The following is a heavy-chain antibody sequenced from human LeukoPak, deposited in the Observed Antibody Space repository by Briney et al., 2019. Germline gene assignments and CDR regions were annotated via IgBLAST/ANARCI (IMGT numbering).Heavy chain of an antibody. CDR1: GFTFSSYA. CDR3: AKGTSSSCYSAPNY. CDR2: ICSNDNNT. V-gene: IGHV3-23*01. D-gene: IGHD2-15*01. Sequence: GGSLRLSCAASGFTFSSYAMNWVRQAPGKGLEWVSAICSNDNNTYYANPVKGRFTISRDNSKNTLSPQLNSLRAEDTAVYYCAKGTSSSCYSAPNYWGQGTLVTVSS. J-gene: IGHJ4*02.